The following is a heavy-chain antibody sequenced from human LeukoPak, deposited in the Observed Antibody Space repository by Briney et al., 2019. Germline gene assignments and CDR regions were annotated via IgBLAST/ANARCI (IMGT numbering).Heavy chain of an antibody. Sequence: GGSLRLSRAASVYALSSDDTHWVPHVSGKGLEWVSAIGHAGDTYHAASVKGRFTISRADAKNYTFLQMNSPSAGHTALYFIAALGDSTCWGEGTLVTVSS. D-gene: IGHD1-26*01. CDR1: VYALSSDD. J-gene: IGHJ4*02. V-gene: IGHV3-13*01. CDR2: IGHAGDT. CDR3: AALGDSTC.